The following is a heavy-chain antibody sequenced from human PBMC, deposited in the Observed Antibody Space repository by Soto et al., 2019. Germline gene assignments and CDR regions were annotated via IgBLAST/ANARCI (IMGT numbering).Heavy chain of an antibody. J-gene: IGHJ6*02. V-gene: IGHV5-51*01. CDR2: IYPGDSET. CDR3: ARSNLYSSSWYYYYYGMDV. CDR1: GYSFSTYW. Sequence: GESLKISCKGSGYSFSTYWIGWVRQMPGKGLEWIGVIYPGDSETRYSPSFQGQVTISADKSISTAYLQWSGLKASDTAMYYCARSNLYSSSWYYYYYGMDVWGQGTTVTVSS. D-gene: IGHD6-13*01.